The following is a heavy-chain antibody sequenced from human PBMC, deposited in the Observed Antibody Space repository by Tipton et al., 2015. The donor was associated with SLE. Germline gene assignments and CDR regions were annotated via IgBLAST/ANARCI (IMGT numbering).Heavy chain of an antibody. J-gene: IGHJ6*02. Sequence: LSLTCAVYGGSFSGYYWGWIRQPPGKGLEWIGSIHYSGSTNYHPSLKSRVTMSVDTSNNEFSLKLSSVTAADTAVYYCARGRATFFFYYGVGVWGQGTAVIVSS. CDR3: ARGRATFFFYYGVGV. CDR2: IHYSGST. V-gene: IGHV4-34*01. D-gene: IGHD2/OR15-2a*01. CDR1: GGSFSGYY.